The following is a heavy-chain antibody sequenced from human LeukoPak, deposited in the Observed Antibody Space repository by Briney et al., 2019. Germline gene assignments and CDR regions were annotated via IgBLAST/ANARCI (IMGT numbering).Heavy chain of an antibody. CDR2: IKPDATEK. CDR1: GFSFTTSW. D-gene: IGHD6-19*01. CDR3: ATTRYSSASYSVY. J-gene: IGHJ4*02. Sequence: GGSLRLSCAASGFSFTTSWMSWVRQAPGKGLEWVANIKPDATEKHYVDSVRGRFTISRDNAQNSLSLEMSSLRAEDTAVYYCATTRYSSASYSVYWGQGTLVTVSS. V-gene: IGHV3-7*01.